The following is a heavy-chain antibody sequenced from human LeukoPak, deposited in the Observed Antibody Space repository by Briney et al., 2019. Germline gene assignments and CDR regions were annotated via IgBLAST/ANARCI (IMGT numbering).Heavy chain of an antibody. CDR2: IYHSGTA. D-gene: IGHD3-22*01. Sequence: SSQTLSLTSVDPDSSLTADGESLGWVRQPPGKGLEWIGYIYHSGTAYYNPSLKSRVTISLDRSKNQFSLKLSSVTAADTAVYYCARGSEYYESGVYFGIVDVFVMWGQGTMVTVSS. J-gene: IGHJ3*02. V-gene: IGHV4-30-2*01. CDR3: ARGSEYYESGVYFGIVDVFVM. CDR1: DSSLTADGES.